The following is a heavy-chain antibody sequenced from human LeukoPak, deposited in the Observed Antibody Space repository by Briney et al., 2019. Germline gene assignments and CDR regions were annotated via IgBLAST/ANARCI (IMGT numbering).Heavy chain of an antibody. CDR1: GFTFSSYA. V-gene: IGHV3-23*01. D-gene: IGHD3-10*01. CDR3: AKDGFLLDPYYYYGMDV. Sequence: PGGSLRLSCAASGFTFSSYAMSWVRQAPGKGLEWVSAISGSGGSTYYADSVKGRFTISRDNSKNTLYLQMNSLRAEDTAVYYCAKDGFLLDPYYYYGMDVWGQGTTVTVSS. CDR2: ISGSGGST. J-gene: IGHJ6*02.